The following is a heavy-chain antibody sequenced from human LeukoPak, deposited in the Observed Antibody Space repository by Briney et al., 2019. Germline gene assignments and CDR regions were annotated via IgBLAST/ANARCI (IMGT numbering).Heavy chain of an antibody. Sequence: AGGSPRLSCAASGFTFSSYAMNWVRQAPGKGLEWVSTISVSGGSTYYADSVKGRFTISRDNSKNTLYLQMNSLRAEDTAVYYCAKRKSYCGSTSCSYDAFDIWGQGTMVTLSS. V-gene: IGHV3-23*01. D-gene: IGHD2-2*01. CDR3: AKRKSYCGSTSCSYDAFDI. CDR1: GFTFSSYA. CDR2: ISVSGGST. J-gene: IGHJ3*02.